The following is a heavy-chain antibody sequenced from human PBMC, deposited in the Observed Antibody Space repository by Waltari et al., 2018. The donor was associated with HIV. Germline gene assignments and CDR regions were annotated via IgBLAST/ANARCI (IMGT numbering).Heavy chain of an antibody. CDR3: ASQYSYGLRPNFFDY. D-gene: IGHD5-18*01. J-gene: IGHJ4*02. CDR1: GGSISSGSYY. Sequence: QVQLQESGPGLVKPSQTLSLTCSVSGGSISSGSYYWSWIRQPAGKGLEWIGRIYTSGSTNYNPYLKSRVSISVDTSKNQFSLKLSSVTAADTAVYYCASQYSYGLRPNFFDYWGQGTLVTVSS. V-gene: IGHV4-61*02. CDR2: IYTSGST.